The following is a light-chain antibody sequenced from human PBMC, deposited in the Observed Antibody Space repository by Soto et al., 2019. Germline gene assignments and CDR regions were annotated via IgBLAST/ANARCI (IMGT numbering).Light chain of an antibody. Sequence: DIQMTQSPSSVSASVVDRVTITCRASQDINSWLTWYQQKPGKAPKVLIYIASRLQIGVPSRFSGRGSGTDFSLTISNLQPEDFATYFCQQSKSFPLTFGGGTKVDIK. CDR1: QDINSW. CDR2: IAS. J-gene: IGKJ4*01. CDR3: QQSKSFPLT. V-gene: IGKV1-12*01.